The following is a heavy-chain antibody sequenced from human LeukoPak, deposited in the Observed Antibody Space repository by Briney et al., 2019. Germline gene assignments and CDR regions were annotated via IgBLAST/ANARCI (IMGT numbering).Heavy chain of an antibody. CDR2: ISTRSTYI. D-gene: IGHD3-16*01. Sequence: GGSLRLSCVASGFTFSSYGMSWVRQAPGKGLEWVSSISTRSTYIYYADSVKGRFTISRDNAKNSLFLQMNSLRAEDTAVYFCAKSTRAVMAMMDVWGKGTTVTVSS. CDR1: GFTFSSYG. CDR3: AKSTRAVMAMMDV. V-gene: IGHV3-21*01. J-gene: IGHJ6*04.